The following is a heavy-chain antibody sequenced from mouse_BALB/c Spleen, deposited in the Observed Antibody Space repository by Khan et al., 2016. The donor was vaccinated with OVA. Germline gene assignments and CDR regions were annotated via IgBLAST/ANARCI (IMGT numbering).Heavy chain of an antibody. Sequence: QVQLKESGPGLVAPSQSLSITCTVSGFSLTSYGVHWVRQPPGKGLEWLVVIWSDGKTTYNSPLKSRLSISKENSKTQVFLKMNSLQTDDTAMYYCARNTHMNTTVMDYWGQGTSVTVSS. CDR1: GFSLTSYG. CDR3: ARNTHMNTTVMDY. J-gene: IGHJ4*01. V-gene: IGHV2-6*02. D-gene: IGHD2-4*01. CDR2: IWSDGKT.